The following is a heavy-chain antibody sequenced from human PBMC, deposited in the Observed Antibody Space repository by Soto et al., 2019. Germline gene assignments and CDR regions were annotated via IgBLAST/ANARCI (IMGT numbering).Heavy chain of an antibody. CDR3: AKEGHSGVWYNFVS. Sequence: GGSLRLSCAASGFTFSTYAMTWVRQAPGKGLEWVSAISSSGLNTYYADSVKGRFTISRDDSRNTLYLQMNSLRADDTAIYYCAKEGHSGVWYNFVSWGQGTLVTVSS. J-gene: IGHJ4*02. CDR1: GFTFSTYA. V-gene: IGHV3-23*01. CDR2: ISSSGLNT. D-gene: IGHD6-19*01.